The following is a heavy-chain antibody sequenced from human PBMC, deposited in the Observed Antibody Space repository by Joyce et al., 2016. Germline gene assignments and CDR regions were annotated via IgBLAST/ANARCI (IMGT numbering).Heavy chain of an antibody. D-gene: IGHD2-2*01. CDR2: INPNSGDA. Sequence: QVHLVQSGADVKKPGASVTVSCKTSGYTYISYYIHWVRQAPGQGLEWMGQINPNSGDANFAQKFQDRVTLTRDTSIATSYMELSSLESDDTAIFYCAREYCSSTSCFLDYWGQGTLVTVSS. V-gene: IGHV1-2*06. J-gene: IGHJ4*02. CDR1: GYTYISYY. CDR3: AREYCSSTSCFLDY.